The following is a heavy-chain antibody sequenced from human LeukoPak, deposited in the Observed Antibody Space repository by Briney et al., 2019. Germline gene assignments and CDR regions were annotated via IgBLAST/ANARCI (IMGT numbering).Heavy chain of an antibody. CDR3: ARDPYSGYDFFSWLYYAFDI. V-gene: IGHV3-30-3*01. CDR2: ISYDGSNK. D-gene: IGHD5-12*01. Sequence: QTGGSLRLSCAAAGFTFSSYSMHWVRQAPGKGLEWVAVISYDGSNKYYADSVKGRFTISRDNSKNTLYLQMNSLRAEDTAVYYCARDPYSGYDFFSWLYYAFDIWGQGTMVTVSS. CDR1: GFTFSSYS. J-gene: IGHJ3*02.